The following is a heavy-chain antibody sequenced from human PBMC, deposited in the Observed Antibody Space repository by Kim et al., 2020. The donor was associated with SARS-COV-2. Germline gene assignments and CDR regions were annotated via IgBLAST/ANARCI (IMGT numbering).Heavy chain of an antibody. V-gene: IGHV4-39*01. CDR2: IYYSGST. D-gene: IGHD5-12*01. CDR1: GGSISSSSYY. CDR3: ARGRDGYNRDY. Sequence: SETLSLTCTVSGGSISSSSYYWGWIRQPPGKGLEWIGSIYYSGSTYYNPSLKSRVTISVDTSKNQFSLKLSSVTAADTAVYYCARGRDGYNRDYWGQGTLVTVSS. J-gene: IGHJ4*02.